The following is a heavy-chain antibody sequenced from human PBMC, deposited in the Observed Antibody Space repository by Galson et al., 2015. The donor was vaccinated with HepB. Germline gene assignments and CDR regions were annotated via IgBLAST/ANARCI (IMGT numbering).Heavy chain of an antibody. J-gene: IGHJ4*02. D-gene: IGHD3-22*01. V-gene: IGHV2-5*02. CDR1: GFSLSTSGVG. Sequence: PALVKPTQTLTLTCTFSGFSLSTSGVGGGWIRQPPGKALEWLALIYWDDDKRYSPSLKSRLTITKDTSKNQVVLTMTNMDPVDTATYYCAHVRPDYYDSSGYSDYWGQGTLVTVSS. CDR2: IYWDDDK. CDR3: AHVRPDYYDSSGYSDY.